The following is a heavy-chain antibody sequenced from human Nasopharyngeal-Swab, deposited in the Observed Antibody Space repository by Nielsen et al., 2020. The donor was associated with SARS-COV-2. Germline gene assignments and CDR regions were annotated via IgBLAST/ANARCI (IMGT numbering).Heavy chain of an antibody. J-gene: IGHJ4*02. CDR3: AREVHYYDSSGSLKGERSDS. D-gene: IGHD3-22*01. V-gene: IGHV3-30*03. Sequence: VRQAPGKGLEWVAFISYDGSKENYADSVKGRFTISRDNSKNTLYLEMNSLRAADTSVYYCAREVHYYDSSGSLKGERSDSWGQGTLVTVSS. CDR2: ISYDGSKE.